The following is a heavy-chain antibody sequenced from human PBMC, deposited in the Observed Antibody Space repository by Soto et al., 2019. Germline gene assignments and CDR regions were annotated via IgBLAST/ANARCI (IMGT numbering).Heavy chain of an antibody. J-gene: IGHJ5*02. CDR1: GYIFTRYG. V-gene: IGHV1-18*01. CDR3: ARDLAAAGLDP. CDR2: ISPYNSNT. Sequence: ALVKVSCKASGYIFTRYGISWVRQAPGQGLEWMGWISPYNSNTNYAQKLQGRGIMTTDTSTSTAYMELRSLRSDDTAVYYCARDLAAAGLDPWGQGTLVTVSS. D-gene: IGHD6-13*01.